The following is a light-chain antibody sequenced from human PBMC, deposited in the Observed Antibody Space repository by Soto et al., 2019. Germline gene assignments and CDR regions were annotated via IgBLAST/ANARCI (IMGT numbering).Light chain of an antibody. CDR2: EVR. Sequence: QSALTQPASVSGSPGQSITISCTGTSSDVGGYDYVSWYQQYPGKAPKLMIYEVRNRPSGVSNRFSGSKSGNTASLTISGLQAEDEADYYCSTYTNSDIGVFGGGTQLTVL. CDR1: SSDVGGYDY. CDR3: STYTNSDIGV. J-gene: IGLJ3*02. V-gene: IGLV2-14*01.